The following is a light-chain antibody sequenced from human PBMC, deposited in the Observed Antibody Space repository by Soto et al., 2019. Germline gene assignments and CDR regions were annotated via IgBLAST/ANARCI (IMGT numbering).Light chain of an antibody. CDR1: QSVTSSY. CDR3: QQFDNSLWT. Sequence: EIVLTQSPATLSLFPGERATLSCGASQSVTSSYLAWYQHKPGLAPRLLIYDTSSRATGIPDRFSGSGSATDFTLTISRLEPEDFAVYYCQQFDNSLWTFGQGTKVEIK. V-gene: IGKV3D-20*01. J-gene: IGKJ1*01. CDR2: DTS.